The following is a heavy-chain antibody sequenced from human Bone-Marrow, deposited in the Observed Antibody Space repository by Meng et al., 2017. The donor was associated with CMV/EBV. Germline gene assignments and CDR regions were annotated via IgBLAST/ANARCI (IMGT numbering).Heavy chain of an antibody. CDR2: IYYSGST. CDR1: GGSINSYY. V-gene: IGHV4-59*01. J-gene: IGHJ6*02. CDR3: ARIKDSSSLSVYYYYNMDV. D-gene: IGHD6-6*01. Sequence: SGTLSLTCTVSGGSINSYYWSWIRQPPGKGLEWIGNIYYSGSTNYNPTLKSRVTISVDTSKNQFALKLSSVTAADTAVYYCARIKDSSSLSVYYYYNMDVWGQGTTVTVSS.